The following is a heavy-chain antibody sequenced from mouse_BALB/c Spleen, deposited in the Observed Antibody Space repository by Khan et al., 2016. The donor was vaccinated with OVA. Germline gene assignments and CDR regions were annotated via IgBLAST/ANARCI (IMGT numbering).Heavy chain of an antibody. V-gene: IGHV1-77*01. CDR1: GYIFTDYN. Sequence: QVQLQQPGAELARPGASVKLSCKASGYIFTDYNINWMRQRTGQGLEWIGEIYPGSDNTYYNERFKGKATLTVDKSSSTAYMHLSSLTSEDSAVYFCTREWAAWFPYWGQGTLVTVAA. CDR2: IYPGSDNT. CDR3: TREWAAWFPY. J-gene: IGHJ3*01.